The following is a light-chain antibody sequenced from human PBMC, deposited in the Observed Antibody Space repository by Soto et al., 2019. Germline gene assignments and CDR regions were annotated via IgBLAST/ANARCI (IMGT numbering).Light chain of an antibody. CDR1: SSDVGSYNR. J-gene: IGLJ1*01. V-gene: IGLV2-18*01. Sequence: QSALTQPPSVSGSPGQSVTISCTGTSSDVGSYNRVSWYQQPPGTAPKLMIYEVSNRPSGVPDRFSVSKSGNTASLTISGLQAEDEADYYCSLYTSSSTFYVFGTGTKVTVL. CDR3: SLYTSSSTFYV. CDR2: EVS.